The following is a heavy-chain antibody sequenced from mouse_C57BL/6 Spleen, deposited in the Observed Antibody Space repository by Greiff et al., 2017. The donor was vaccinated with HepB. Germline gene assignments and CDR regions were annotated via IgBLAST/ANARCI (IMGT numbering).Heavy chain of an antibody. CDR1: GYAFTNYL. CDR2: INPGSGGT. J-gene: IGHJ3*01. Sequence: VQLQQSGAELVRPGTSVKVSCKASGYAFTNYLIEWVKQRPGQGLEWIGVINPGSGGTNYNEKFKGKATLTADKSSSTAYMQLSSLTSEDSAVYFGARSGDGYSEGFAYWGQGTLVTVSA. D-gene: IGHD2-3*01. CDR3: ARSGDGYSEGFAY. V-gene: IGHV1-54*01.